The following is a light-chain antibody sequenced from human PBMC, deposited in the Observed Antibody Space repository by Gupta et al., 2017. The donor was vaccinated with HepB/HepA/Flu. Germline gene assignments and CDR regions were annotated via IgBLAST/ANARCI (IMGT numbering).Light chain of an antibody. Sequence: EIVLTQAPVFPSGIPKEKVTITCRASQSIGSNLHWYQQKPDQSPKLLIKFASQSISGVPSRFSGSGSGTDFTLTINGLEAEDAAVYYCHQTYSLPLTFGGGTKVEIK. V-gene: IGKV6D-21*02. CDR1: QSIGSN. CDR3: HQTYSLPLT. J-gene: IGKJ4*01. CDR2: FAS.